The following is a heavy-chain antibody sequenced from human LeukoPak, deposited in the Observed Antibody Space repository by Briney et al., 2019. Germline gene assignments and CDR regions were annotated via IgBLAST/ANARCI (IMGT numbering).Heavy chain of an antibody. CDR2: ISYDGSNK. D-gene: IGHD5-18*01. J-gene: IGHJ4*02. CDR1: GFTFSSYA. Sequence: HPGRSLRLSCAASGFTFSSYAMHWVRQAPGKGLEWVAVISYDGSNKYYADSVKGRFTISRDNSKNTLYPQMNSLRAEDTAVYYCAKDLESGYSYGQDYWGQGTLVTVSS. CDR3: AKDLESGYSYGQDY. V-gene: IGHV3-30-3*01.